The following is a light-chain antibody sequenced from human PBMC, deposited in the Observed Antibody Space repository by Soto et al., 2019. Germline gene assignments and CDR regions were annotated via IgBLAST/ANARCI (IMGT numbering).Light chain of an antibody. CDR2: GAS. J-gene: IGKJ2*01. CDR1: QSVSSRN. V-gene: IGKV3-20*01. Sequence: EIVLTQSPGTLSLSPRERATLSCRASQSVSSRNLAWYQQKPGQAPRLLIYGASSRATGIPDTFSGSGSVTDFTLTINTLEPEDFAVYYCQQYSDLPYTFGQGTKLEV. CDR3: QQYSDLPYT.